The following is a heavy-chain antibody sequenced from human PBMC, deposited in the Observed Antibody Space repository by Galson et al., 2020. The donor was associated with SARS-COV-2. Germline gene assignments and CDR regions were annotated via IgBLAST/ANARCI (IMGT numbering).Heavy chain of an antibody. V-gene: IGHV4-59*01. Sequence: SETLSLTCTVSGGSISGYYWGWIRQPPGKELELIGYIYYSGSTNYSPYLMSRVTISVDRSKNQFSLQLNSVTAADTAMYYWARVGWGYDRHYFDFWGQGTLVTVSS. D-gene: IGHD2-2*01. CDR2: IYYSGST. J-gene: IGHJ4*02. CDR3: ARVGWGYDRHYFDF. CDR1: GGSISGYY.